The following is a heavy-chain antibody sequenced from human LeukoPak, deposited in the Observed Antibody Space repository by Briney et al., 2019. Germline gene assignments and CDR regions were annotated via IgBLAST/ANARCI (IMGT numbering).Heavy chain of an antibody. Sequence: GASVKVSCKASGGTFSSYAISWVRQAPGQGLEWMGGIIPVFGTANYAQKFLGRVTITADESTSTVYMELSNLRSEDTAVYYCARDLVVIVPTAISYYYYMDVWGKGTTVTVSS. CDR3: ARDLVVIVPTAISYYYYMDV. V-gene: IGHV1-69*13. D-gene: IGHD2-2*01. CDR1: GGTFSSYA. J-gene: IGHJ6*03. CDR2: IIPVFGTA.